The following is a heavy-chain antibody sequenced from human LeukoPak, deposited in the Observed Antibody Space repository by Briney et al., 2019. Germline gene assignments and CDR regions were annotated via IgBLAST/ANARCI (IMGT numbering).Heavy chain of an antibody. CDR3: AKDDAWIRFGE. CDR1: RFTFSSYS. D-gene: IGHD3-10*01. V-gene: IGHV3-21*04. J-gene: IGHJ4*02. Sequence: GGSLRLSCAASRFTFSSYSMNWVRQAPGKGLEWVSSISSSGSYIYYADSVKGRFTISRDNSKKTLYLELSSLTGEDTAVYYCAKDDAWIRFGEWSQGTLVTVSS. CDR2: ISSSGSYI.